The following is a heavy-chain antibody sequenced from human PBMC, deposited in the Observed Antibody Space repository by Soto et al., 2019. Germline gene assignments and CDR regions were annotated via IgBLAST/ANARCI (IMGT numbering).Heavy chain of an antibody. CDR2: ISDTGSSH. CDR1: GFTFSSYG. J-gene: IGHJ4*02. D-gene: IGHD6-19*01. Sequence: PGGSLRLSCVGSGFTFSSYGMHWVRQAPGKGLECVAVISDTGSSHYYAASVEGRFTISRENSKNTLSLHMDRLRVEDTAVYYCARDSYRSGWYVVDSWGRGTLVTVSS. CDR3: ARDSYRSGWYVVDS. V-gene: IGHV3-30*03.